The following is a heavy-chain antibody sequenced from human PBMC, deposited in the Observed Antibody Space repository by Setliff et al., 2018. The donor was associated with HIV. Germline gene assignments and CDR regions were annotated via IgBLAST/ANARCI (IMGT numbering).Heavy chain of an antibody. CDR2: IRTSGST. J-gene: IGHJ5*02. Sequence: KTSETLSLTCTVSGDSINSGSYYWSWIRQPAGKGLEWIGRIRTSGSTNYNPSLRSRVTMSLDTSKNNSSLKLSSVTAADTAVYYCARELTVDADMVTRWFDPWGQGTLVTVSS. D-gene: IGHD5-18*01. CDR1: GDSINSGSYY. CDR3: ARELTVDADMVTRWFDP. V-gene: IGHV4-61*02.